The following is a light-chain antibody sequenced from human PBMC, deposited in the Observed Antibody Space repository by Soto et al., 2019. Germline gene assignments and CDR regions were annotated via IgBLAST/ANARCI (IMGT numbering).Light chain of an antibody. Sequence: DIQMTQSPSSLSASVGDRVTITCRPSESISNWLAWYQQKPGKAPKLLIYDASSLESGVPSRFSGSGSGTEFTLTISSLQPDDFATYYCQQYESFSTFGQGTKVDIK. V-gene: IGKV1-5*01. CDR2: DAS. J-gene: IGKJ1*01. CDR3: QQYESFST. CDR1: ESISNW.